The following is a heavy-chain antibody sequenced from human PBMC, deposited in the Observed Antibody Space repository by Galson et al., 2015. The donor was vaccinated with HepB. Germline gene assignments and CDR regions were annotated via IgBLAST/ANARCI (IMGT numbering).Heavy chain of an antibody. CDR3: VLSGYDSYWYFDL. CDR2: LSRSSSTM. V-gene: IGHV3-48*04. CDR1: GFTFSNYS. J-gene: IGHJ2*01. D-gene: IGHD5-12*01. Sequence: SLRLSCAASGFTFSNYSMNWVRQTPGKGLEWVSYLSRSSSTMFYADSVKGRFTISRDSAKNSLYLQMNRLRAEDTAVYYCVLSGYDSYWYFDLWGRGTLVTVSS.